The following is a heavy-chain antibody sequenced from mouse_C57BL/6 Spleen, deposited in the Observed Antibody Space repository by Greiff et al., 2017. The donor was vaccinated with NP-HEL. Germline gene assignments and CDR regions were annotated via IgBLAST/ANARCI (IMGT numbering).Heavy chain of an antibody. D-gene: IGHD1-1*01. CDR1: GYTFTSYW. CDR2: IDPSDSYT. CDR3: ARRVYGSSWWYFDV. Sequence: QVQLQQPGAELVMPGASVKLSCKASGYTFTSYWMHWVKQRPGQGLEWIGEIDPSDSYTNYNQKFKGKSTLTVDKSSSTAYMQLSSLTSEDSAVYYCARRVYGSSWWYFDVWGTGTTVTVSS. J-gene: IGHJ1*03. V-gene: IGHV1-69*01.